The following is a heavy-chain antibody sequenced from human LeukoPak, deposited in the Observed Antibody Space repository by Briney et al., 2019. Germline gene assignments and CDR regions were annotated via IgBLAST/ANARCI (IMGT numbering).Heavy chain of an antibody. Sequence: GESLKISCKASGYRLTSYWIGWVCQMPGKGLECMGIIHPGDSETRYSPSFQGQVTISADKSITTAYLQWSGLKASDTAMYYCARRLGATQPYFDFWGQGALVTVSS. D-gene: IGHD1-26*01. J-gene: IGHJ4*02. CDR3: ARRLGATQPYFDF. CDR2: IHPGDSET. V-gene: IGHV5-51*01. CDR1: GYRLTSYW.